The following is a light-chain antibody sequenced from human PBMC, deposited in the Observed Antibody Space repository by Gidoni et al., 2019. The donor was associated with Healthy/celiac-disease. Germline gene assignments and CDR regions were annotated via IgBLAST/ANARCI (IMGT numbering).Light chain of an antibody. CDR1: SGSSNYK. CDR2: VGTGGIVG. J-gene: IGLJ3*02. CDR3: GADHGSGSNFVWV. Sequence: QPVLTQTPSASASLGASVTLTCTLSSGSSNYKVDWHQQRPGKGPRFVMRVGTGGIVGSKGDGIPDRFSVLGSGLNRYLTIKNIQEEDESDYHCGADHGSGSNFVWVFGGGTKLTV. V-gene: IGLV9-49*01.